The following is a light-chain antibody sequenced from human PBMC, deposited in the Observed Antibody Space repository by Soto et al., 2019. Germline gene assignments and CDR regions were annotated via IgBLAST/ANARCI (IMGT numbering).Light chain of an antibody. Sequence: EIVLTQSPGTLSLSPGETATLSCRASQNVGSRYLAWYQQKPGQAPRLLIFGASNRATGIPARFSGSGSGTDFTLTISRLEPEDFAVYYCQQYGSSPRTFGQGTRLEIK. CDR1: QNVGSRY. J-gene: IGKJ5*01. V-gene: IGKV3-20*01. CDR3: QQYGSSPRT. CDR2: GAS.